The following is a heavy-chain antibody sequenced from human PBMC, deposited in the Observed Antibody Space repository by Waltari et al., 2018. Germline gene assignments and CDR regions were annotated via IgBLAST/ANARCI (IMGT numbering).Heavy chain of an antibody. Sequence: QFQLVAPVAGVVPPGRSLRPSWPASGWYCSTYPLPRVRQAPGKGLEWVAVLSYDGSNKYYADSLKGRFTISRDNSNNTLYLQMNTLTPEDTAVYFCARENRQWLAPEPYYFDYWGLGTLVTVTS. CDR1: GWYCSTYP. J-gene: IGHJ4*02. CDR3: ARENRQWLAPEPYYFDY. D-gene: IGHD6-19*01. CDR2: LSYDGSNK. V-gene: IGHV3-30*03.